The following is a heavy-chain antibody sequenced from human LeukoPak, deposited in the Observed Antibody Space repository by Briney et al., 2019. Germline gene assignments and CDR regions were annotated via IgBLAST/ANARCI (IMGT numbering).Heavy chain of an antibody. V-gene: IGHV3-74*03. CDR3: ARGSTTVTTKDWFDH. D-gene: IGHD4-17*01. CDR2: INTYGTST. J-gene: IGHJ5*02. Sequence: GGSLRLSCAASGFNFSSYWMHWVRQVPGKGLVWVARINTYGTSTTYGDSVEGRFTISRDNAKNTLDLEMNSLRDDDTAVYYCARGSTTVTTKDWFDHWGQGTQVTVSS. CDR1: GFNFSSYW.